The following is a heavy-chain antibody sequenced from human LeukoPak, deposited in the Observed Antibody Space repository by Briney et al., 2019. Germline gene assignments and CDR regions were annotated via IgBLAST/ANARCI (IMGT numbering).Heavy chain of an antibody. Sequence: GGSLRLSCAASGFTFDDYGMSWVRQAPGKGLEWVSGINWNGGSTGYADSVKGRFTISRDNAKNSLCLQMNSLRAEDTALYYCAGDRRRQYYYDSSGPDAFDIWGQGTMVTVSS. CDR1: GFTFDDYG. D-gene: IGHD3-22*01. V-gene: IGHV3-20*04. J-gene: IGHJ3*02. CDR3: AGDRRRQYYYDSSGPDAFDI. CDR2: INWNGGST.